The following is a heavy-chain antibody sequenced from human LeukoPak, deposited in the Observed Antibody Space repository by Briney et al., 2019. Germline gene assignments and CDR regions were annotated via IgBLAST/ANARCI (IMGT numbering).Heavy chain of an antibody. CDR3: ARISYYGGTPHFDY. D-gene: IGHD4-23*01. Sequence: GGSLRLSCAASGFTFSSYWMSWVRQAPGKGLEWVANIKQDRSEKYYVDSVKGRFTISRDNAKNSLYLQMNSLRVEDTALFYCARISYYGGTPHFDYWGQGTLVTVSS. CDR1: GFTFSSYW. CDR2: IKQDRSEK. J-gene: IGHJ4*02. V-gene: IGHV3-7*01.